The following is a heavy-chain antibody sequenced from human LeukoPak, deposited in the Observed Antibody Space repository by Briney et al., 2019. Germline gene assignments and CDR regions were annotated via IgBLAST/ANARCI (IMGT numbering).Heavy chain of an antibody. CDR1: GYTFTSYD. Sequence: ASVKVSCKASGYTFTSYDINWVRQATGQGLEWMGWMNPNSGNTGYAQKFQGRVTITRNTSISTAYVELSSLRSEDTAVYYCARGVGYYDVVVGYDYWGQGTLVTVSS. D-gene: IGHD3-22*01. CDR2: MNPNSGNT. CDR3: ARGVGYYDVVVGYDY. J-gene: IGHJ4*02. V-gene: IGHV1-8*03.